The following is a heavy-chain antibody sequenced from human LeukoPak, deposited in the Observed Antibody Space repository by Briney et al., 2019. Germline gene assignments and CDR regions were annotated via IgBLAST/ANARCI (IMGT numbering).Heavy chain of an antibody. CDR3: AREKEAAILYFDH. CDR1: GYTFSKYG. J-gene: IGHJ4*02. CDR2: ISAYNGET. V-gene: IGHV1-18*01. Sequence: GASVKVSCKASGYTFSKYGICWVRQAPGQGLEWMGWISAYNGETKFAQSFQDRVTMTTDTSTSTAYMELRSLRSDDTAVYYCAREKEAAILYFDHWGQGTLVTVCS.